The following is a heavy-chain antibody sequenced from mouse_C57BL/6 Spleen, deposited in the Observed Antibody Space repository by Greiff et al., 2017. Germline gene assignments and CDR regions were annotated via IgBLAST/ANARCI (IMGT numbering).Heavy chain of an antibody. CDR3: TREGNYGYDGDYCDY. V-gene: IGHV1-5*01. D-gene: IGHD2-2*01. J-gene: IGHJ2*01. Sequence: EVQLQQSGTVLARPGASVKMSCKTSGYTFTSYWMHWVKQRPGQGLEWIGAIYPGNSDTSYNQKFKGKAKMTAVTSASTAYMELSSLTNEDSAVYYCTREGNYGYDGDYCDYWGQGTTLTVSS. CDR1: GYTFTSYW. CDR2: IYPGNSDT.